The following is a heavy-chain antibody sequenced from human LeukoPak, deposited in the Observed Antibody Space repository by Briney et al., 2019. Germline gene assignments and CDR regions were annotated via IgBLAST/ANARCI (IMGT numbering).Heavy chain of an antibody. CDR1: GFTFSSYA. D-gene: IGHD6-19*01. Sequence: GGSLRLSCAASGFTFSSYAMRWVRQAPGKGLEWVSSTTDSGSRTYYADSVKGRFTISRDNSKNMLYLQMNSLRAEDTAVYYCARDSGHPNWGQGTLVTVSS. CDR3: ARDSGHPN. V-gene: IGHV3-23*01. J-gene: IGHJ4*02. CDR2: TTDSGSRT.